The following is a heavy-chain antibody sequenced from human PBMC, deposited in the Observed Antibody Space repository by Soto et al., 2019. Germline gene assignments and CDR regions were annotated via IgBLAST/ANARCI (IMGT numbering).Heavy chain of an antibody. V-gene: IGHV1-18*01. Sequence: QVQLVQSGAEVKKPGASVKVSCKASGYTFTSYGLSWVRQAPGQGLEWMGWINGYTGNTNYAQKVQGRVTMTTDTSTNTAYLDLWTLISDDTAVYYCARSWVTGNGGIDDWGKATTVTVPS. CDR2: INGYTGNT. CDR1: GYTFTSYG. CDR3: ARSWVTGNGGIDD. D-gene: IGHD1-1*01. J-gene: IGHJ6*04.